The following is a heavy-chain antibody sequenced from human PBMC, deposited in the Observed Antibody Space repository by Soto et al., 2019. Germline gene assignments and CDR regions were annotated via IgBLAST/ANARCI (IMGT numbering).Heavy chain of an antibody. CDR2: IYYSGSTSYNGST. Sequence: SETLSLTCTVSGGSISSYYWNWIRQSPGKGLEWIGYIYYSGSTSYNGSTNYNPSLKSRVTISIDTSKNQFSLKLSSVTAADTAVYYCGRAPKSSGWPHGIDYWGQGTLVTVSS. D-gene: IGHD6-19*01. CDR1: GGSISSYY. V-gene: IGHV4-59*01. CDR3: GRAPKSSGWPHGIDY. J-gene: IGHJ4*02.